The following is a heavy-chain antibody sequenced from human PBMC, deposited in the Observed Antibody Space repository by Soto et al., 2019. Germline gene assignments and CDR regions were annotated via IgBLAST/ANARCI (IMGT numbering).Heavy chain of an antibody. CDR3: PHRGLYDTIGFYYDFFDY. CDR2: LYWDDDK. V-gene: IGHV2-5*02. D-gene: IGHD3-22*01. CDR1: GFSLSTSGVG. J-gene: IGHJ4*02. Sequence: GSGRTLANPTSTLTLTCTFSGFSLSTSGVGVGSIRQHPCKALEWLALLYWDDDKRYSPSLNNRLTIAKDTSKNQVVLTMTNMDPVDTATYYCPHRGLYDTIGFYYDFFDYWGPGTPVTVSS.